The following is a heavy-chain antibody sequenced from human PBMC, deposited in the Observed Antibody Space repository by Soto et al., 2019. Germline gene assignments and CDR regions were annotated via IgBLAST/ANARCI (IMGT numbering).Heavy chain of an antibody. CDR1: GFTFGDYV. CDR3: TRDSGGNSANSRGEY. CDR2: IRSIPYGVTT. Sequence: EVQLVESGGGLVQPGRSLRLSCKASGFTFGDYVMSWFRQPPGKGLVWVGYIRSIPYGVTTEYVASVKGRLIISRHDSNSVSYLQMSSATNDDTAVYYCTRDSGGNSANSRGEYWGRGTLVIV. D-gene: IGHD1-26*01. J-gene: IGHJ4*02. V-gene: IGHV3-49*03.